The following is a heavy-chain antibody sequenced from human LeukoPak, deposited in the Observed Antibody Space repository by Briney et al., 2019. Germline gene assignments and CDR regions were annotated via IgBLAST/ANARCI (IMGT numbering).Heavy chain of an antibody. D-gene: IGHD6-19*01. CDR3: ARAISSGWSHGAFDI. Sequence: GGSLRLSCAASGFTFSSYSMNWVRQAPGKGLEWVSYISSSSSTIYYADSVKGRFTISRDNAKNSLYLQMNSLRAEDTAVYYCARAISSGWSHGAFDIWGQGTMVTVSS. CDR2: ISSSSSTI. V-gene: IGHV3-48*04. J-gene: IGHJ3*02. CDR1: GFTFSSYS.